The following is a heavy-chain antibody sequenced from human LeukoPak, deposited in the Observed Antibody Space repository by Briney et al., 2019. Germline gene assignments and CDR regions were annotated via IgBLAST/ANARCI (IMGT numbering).Heavy chain of an antibody. J-gene: IGHJ4*02. D-gene: IGHD3-9*01. CDR3: ARDYDILTGYPNYDY. Sequence: PGGSLRLSCAPSGFTFSSYSMNWVRQVPGKGLEWVSYISSSSSTIYYADSVKGRFTISRDNAKNSLYLQMNSLRAEDTAVYYCARDYDILTGYPNYDYWGQGTLVTVSS. V-gene: IGHV3-48*04. CDR1: GFTFSSYS. CDR2: ISSSSSTI.